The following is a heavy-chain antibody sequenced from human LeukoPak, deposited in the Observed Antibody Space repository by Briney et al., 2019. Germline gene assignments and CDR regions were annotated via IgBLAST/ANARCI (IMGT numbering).Heavy chain of an antibody. CDR1: GFTFSNAW. J-gene: IGHJ5*02. D-gene: IGHD3-10*01. CDR2: IKSKTEGGTT. V-gene: IGHV3-15*01. Sequence: GSLRLSCAASGFTFSNAWMSWVRQAPGKGLEWVGRIKSKTEGGTTDYAAPVKGRFTISRDDSTNTLYLQMNSLKTEDTAVYYCTRGYWFDPWGQGTLVTVSS. CDR3: TRGYWFDP.